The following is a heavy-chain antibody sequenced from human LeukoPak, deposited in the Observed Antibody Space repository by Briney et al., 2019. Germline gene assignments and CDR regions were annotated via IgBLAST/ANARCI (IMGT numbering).Heavy chain of an antibody. V-gene: IGHV4-34*01. CDR3: ARGRDPY. J-gene: IGHJ4*02. CDR2: TNHSGST. CDR1: GGSFSGYY. D-gene: IGHD5-24*01. Sequence: SETQSLTCAVYGGSFSGYYWTWIRQPPGGGLEWIGETNHSGSTNYNPSLKSRVTISVDTSKSQFSLKLNSVTAADTAMYYCARGRDPYWGQGTLVTVSS.